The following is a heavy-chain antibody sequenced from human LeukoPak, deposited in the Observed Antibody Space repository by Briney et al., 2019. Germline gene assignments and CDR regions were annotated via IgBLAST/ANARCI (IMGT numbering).Heavy chain of an antibody. CDR2: ISGSGGST. CDR1: GFTFSSYA. CDR3: APWYQLLSGNYYYYGMDV. D-gene: IGHD2-2*01. J-gene: IGHJ6*02. V-gene: IGHV3-23*01. Sequence: PGGSLRLSCAASGFTFSSYAMSWVRQAPGKGLEWVSAISGSGGSTYYADSVKGRFTISRDNSKNTLYLQMNSLRAEDTAVYYCAPWYQLLSGNYYYYGMDVWGQGTTVTVSS.